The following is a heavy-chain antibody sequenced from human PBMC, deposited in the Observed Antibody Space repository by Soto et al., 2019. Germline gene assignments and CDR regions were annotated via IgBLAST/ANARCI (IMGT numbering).Heavy chain of an antibody. J-gene: IGHJ6*03. D-gene: IGHD1-20*01. CDR2: IFSSGSP. CDR1: GVSLKTYY. V-gene: IGHV4-59*01. CDR3: ARVAGISYYNHMDV. Sequence: QVHLQESGPGLVRPSETLSLTCTVSGVSLKTYYWSWIRLPPGGGLEWIGYIFSSGSPNYIPSLRSRVTMSVETSNNQFSLKMSSVTAADTAVYYCARVAGISYYNHMDVWGKGTTVTVSS.